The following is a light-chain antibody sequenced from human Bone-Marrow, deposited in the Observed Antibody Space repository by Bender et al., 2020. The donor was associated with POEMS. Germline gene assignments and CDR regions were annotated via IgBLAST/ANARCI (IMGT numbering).Light chain of an antibody. J-gene: IGLJ1*01. CDR3: CAYSGTSTRYV. V-gene: IGLV2-23*02. Sequence: SALTQPASVSGSPGQSITISCSGISSDVGNYKVVSWYQQHPGKAPKLLIYEVNKRPSGVSNRFSGSKSGNTASLTISGLQAEDEADYHCCAYSGTSTRYVFGTGTKVTVL. CDR1: SSDVGNYKV. CDR2: EVN.